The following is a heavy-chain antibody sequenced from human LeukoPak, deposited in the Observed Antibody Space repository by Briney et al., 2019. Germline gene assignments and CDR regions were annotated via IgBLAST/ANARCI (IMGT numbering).Heavy chain of an antibody. CDR2: IYYSGST. CDR3: ARAMYYDFWSGYSGAFDI. V-gene: IGHV4-30-4*08. CDR1: GGSISSGDYY. D-gene: IGHD3-3*01. J-gene: IGHJ3*02. Sequence: SQTLSLTCTVSGGSISSGDYYWSWIRQPPGKGLEWVGYIYYSGSTYYNPSLKSRVTISVDTSKNQFSLKLSSVTAADTAVYYCARAMYYDFWSGYSGAFDIWGQGTMVTVSS.